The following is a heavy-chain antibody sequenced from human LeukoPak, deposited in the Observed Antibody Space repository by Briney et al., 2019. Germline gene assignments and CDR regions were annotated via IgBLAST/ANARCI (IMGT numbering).Heavy chain of an antibody. D-gene: IGHD1-7*01. Sequence: SETLSLTCGVYGGSFRGYYWGWIREAPGKGVEWIGSIDYSGSTYYNPSLESRVTISIDTSKNQFSLKLKSVTAADTAAYYCGRERRGVNYDGFHIWGQGTVVTGSS. CDR1: GGSFRGYY. CDR2: IDYSGST. V-gene: IGHV4-34*01. CDR3: GRERRGVNYDGFHI. J-gene: IGHJ3*02.